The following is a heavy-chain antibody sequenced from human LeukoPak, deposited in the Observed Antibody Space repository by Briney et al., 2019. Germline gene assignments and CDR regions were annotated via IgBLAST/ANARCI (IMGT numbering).Heavy chain of an antibody. D-gene: IGHD3-3*01. CDR1: GFTFSSYT. J-gene: IGHJ5*02. CDR2: ISSSSSTI. V-gene: IGHV3-48*04. Sequence: GGSLRLSCAASGFTFSSYTMNWVRQAPGKGLEWVSYISSSSSTIYYADSVKGRFTISRDNAKNSLYLQMNSLRAEDTAVYYCARGGRITIFGVVIMRVNWFDPWGQGTLVTVSS. CDR3: ARGGRITIFGVVIMRVNWFDP.